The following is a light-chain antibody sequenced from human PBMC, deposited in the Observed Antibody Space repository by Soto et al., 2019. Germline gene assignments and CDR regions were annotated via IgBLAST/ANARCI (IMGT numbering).Light chain of an antibody. CDR2: KAS. CDR1: QSISIW. V-gene: IGKV1-5*03. J-gene: IGKJ4*01. Sequence: IHMTHSPSTLSASVLYRVTITCLASQSISIWLSWYQQKPGKAPKFLIYKASDLESGVPSRFSGSGSGTEFTLTISSLQPDDFATYFCQQYDSFPLTFGEGTKVDIK. CDR3: QQYDSFPLT.